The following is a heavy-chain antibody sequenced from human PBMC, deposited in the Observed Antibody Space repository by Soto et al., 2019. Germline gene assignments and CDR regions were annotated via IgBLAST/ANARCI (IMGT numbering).Heavy chain of an antibody. CDR3: ARHTPRKYSGYDLRIDY. CDR2: IYYSGST. J-gene: IGHJ4*02. D-gene: IGHD5-12*01. Sequence: QLQLQESGPGLVKPSETLSLTCTVSGGSISSSSYYWGWIRQPPGKGLEWIASIYYSGSTYYNPSLKSRVTISVDTSKNQLSLKLSSLTAADTAVYYCARHTPRKYSGYDLRIDYWGQGTLVTVSS. V-gene: IGHV4-39*01. CDR1: GGSISSSSYY.